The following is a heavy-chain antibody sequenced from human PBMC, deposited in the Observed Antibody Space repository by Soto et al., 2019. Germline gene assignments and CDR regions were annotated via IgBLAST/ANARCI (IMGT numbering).Heavy chain of an antibody. CDR1: GFTFSRYT. Sequence: PGGSLRLSCTASGFTFSRYTMNWVRQAPGKGLEWISYISSSSNTIYYADSVKGRFSISRDNAENSLYLQMNSLRDEDTAVYFCVRGVITPAGPKWFDPFGQGTLVTFSS. V-gene: IGHV3-48*02. CDR2: ISSSSNTI. D-gene: IGHD6-13*01. J-gene: IGHJ5*02. CDR3: VRGVITPAGPKWFDP.